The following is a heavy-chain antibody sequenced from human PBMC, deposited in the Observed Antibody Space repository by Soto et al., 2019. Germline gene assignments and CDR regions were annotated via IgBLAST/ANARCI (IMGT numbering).Heavy chain of an antibody. CDR1: GYAFTTYG. CDR3: ARGRYGDY. V-gene: IGHV1-18*01. J-gene: IGHJ4*02. CDR2: ISAHNGNT. Sequence: QVHLVQSGAEVKKPGASVKVSCKGSGYAFTTYGITWVRQAPGQGLEWMGWISAHNGNTNYAQKLQGRATVTRDTSTSTAYMELRSLRSDDTAVYYWARGRYGDYWGQGALVTVSS. D-gene: IGHD1-1*01.